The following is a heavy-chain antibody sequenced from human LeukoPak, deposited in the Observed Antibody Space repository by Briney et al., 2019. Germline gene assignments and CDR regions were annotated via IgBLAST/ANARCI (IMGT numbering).Heavy chain of an antibody. V-gene: IGHV3-7*05. Sequence: SGGSLRLSCAGSGFTFSSYWMSWVRQAPGKGLEWVANIKHDGSEKYYGDSVKGRFTISRDNARNSLYLQMNSLRAEDTAVYYCAKSPAVDAAFDIWGQGTMVTVSS. CDR2: IKHDGSEK. CDR1: GFTFSSYW. D-gene: IGHD4-23*01. CDR3: AKSPAVDAAFDI. J-gene: IGHJ3*02.